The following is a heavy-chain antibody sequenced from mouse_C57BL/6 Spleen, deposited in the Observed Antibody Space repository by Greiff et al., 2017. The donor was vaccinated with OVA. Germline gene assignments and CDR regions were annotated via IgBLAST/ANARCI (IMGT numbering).Heavy chain of an antibody. CDR2: INPNNGGT. Sequence: EVQLQQSGPELVKPGASVKISCKASGNTFTDYYMNWVKQSHGKSLEWIGDINPNNGGTSYNQKFKGKATLTVDKSSSTAYMELRSLTSEDSAVYYCARGGYGNYWYFDVWGTGTTVTVSS. CDR1: GNTFTDYY. J-gene: IGHJ1*03. CDR3: ARGGYGNYWYFDV. D-gene: IGHD2-1*01. V-gene: IGHV1-26*01.